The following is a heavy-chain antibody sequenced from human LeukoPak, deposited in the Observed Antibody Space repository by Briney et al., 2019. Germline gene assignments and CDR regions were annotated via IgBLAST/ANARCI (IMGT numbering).Heavy chain of an antibody. V-gene: IGHV3-20*04. CDR3: ARAGWLQFRYYYMDV. Sequence: PGGSLRLSCAASGFTFDDYGMSWVRQAPGKGLEWVSGINWNGGSTGYADSVKGRFTISRDNAKNSLCLQMNSLRAEDTALYYCARAGWLQFRYYYMDVWGKGTTVTVSS. CDR2: INWNGGST. D-gene: IGHD5-24*01. J-gene: IGHJ6*03. CDR1: GFTFDDYG.